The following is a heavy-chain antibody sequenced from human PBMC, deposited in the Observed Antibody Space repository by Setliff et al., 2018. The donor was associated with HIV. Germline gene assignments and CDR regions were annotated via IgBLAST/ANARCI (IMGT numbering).Heavy chain of an antibody. CDR2: VYHSGST. D-gene: IGHD6-19*01. Sequence: SETLSLTCAVSGYSVNSDYNWGWIRQPPGKGLKSPGRELEWIGHVYHSGSTYYNPSLRSRVTMSVDTSKNQFSLKLSSVTAADTAVYYCARPGTSGWLYFDYWGQGTLVTVSS. V-gene: IGHV4-38-2*01. J-gene: IGHJ4*02. CDR1: GYSVNSDYN. CDR3: ARPGTSGWLYFDY.